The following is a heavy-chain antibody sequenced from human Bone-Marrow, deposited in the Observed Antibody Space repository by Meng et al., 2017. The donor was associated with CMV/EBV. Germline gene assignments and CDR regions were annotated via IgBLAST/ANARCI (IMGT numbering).Heavy chain of an antibody. D-gene: IGHD4-11*01. CDR3: AKDGLSWMTTVTTDSPVDY. Sequence: GESLKISCAASGFTFSSYGMHWVRQAPGKGLEWVAFIRYDGSNKYYADSVKGRFTISRDNSKNTLYLQMNSLRAEDTAVYYCAKDGLSWMTTVTTDSPVDYWGQGTLVTVSS. CDR1: GFTFSSYG. J-gene: IGHJ4*02. V-gene: IGHV3-30*02. CDR2: IRYDGSNK.